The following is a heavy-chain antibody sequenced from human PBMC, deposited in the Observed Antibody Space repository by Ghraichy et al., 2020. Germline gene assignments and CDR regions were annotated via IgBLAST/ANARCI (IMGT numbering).Heavy chain of an antibody. Sequence: SETLSLTCTVSGGSISSGGYYWSWIRQHPGKGLEWIGYIYYSGSTYYNPSLKSLVTISVDTSKNQFSLKLSSVTAADTAVYYCARGHNWNYVYDYWGQGTLVTVSS. V-gene: IGHV4-31*01. CDR1: GGSISSGGYY. CDR3: ARGHNWNYVYDY. CDR2: IYYSGST. J-gene: IGHJ4*02. D-gene: IGHD1-7*01.